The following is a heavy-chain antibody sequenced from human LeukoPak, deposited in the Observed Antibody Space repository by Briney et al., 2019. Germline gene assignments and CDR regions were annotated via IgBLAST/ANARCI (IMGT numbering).Heavy chain of an antibody. Sequence: SSETLSLTCAVSGGSISSGGYSWSWIRQPPGKGLEWIGYIYHSGSTYYNPSLKSRVTISVDRSKNQFSLKLSSVTAADTAVYYCARASGGLYSSSPDYWGQGTLVTVSS. CDR2: IYHSGST. J-gene: IGHJ4*02. CDR3: ARASGGLYSSSPDY. V-gene: IGHV4-30-2*01. CDR1: GGSISSGGYS. D-gene: IGHD6-13*01.